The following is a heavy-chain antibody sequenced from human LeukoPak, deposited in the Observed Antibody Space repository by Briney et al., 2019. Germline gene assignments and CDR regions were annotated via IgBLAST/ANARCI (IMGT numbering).Heavy chain of an antibody. Sequence: GGSLRLSCAASGFTFSSYAMHWVRQAPGKGLKWVAVISYDGSNKYYADSVKGRFTISRDNSKNTLYLQMNSLRAEDTAVYYCAREADSSSSFRYWGQGTLVTVSS. V-gene: IGHV3-30*01. CDR3: AREADSSSSFRY. D-gene: IGHD6-6*01. CDR1: GFTFSSYA. J-gene: IGHJ4*02. CDR2: ISYDGSNK.